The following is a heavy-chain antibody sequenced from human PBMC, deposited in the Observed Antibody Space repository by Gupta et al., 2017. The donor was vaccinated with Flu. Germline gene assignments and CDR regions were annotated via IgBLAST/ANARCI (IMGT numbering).Heavy chain of an antibody. V-gene: IGHV3-30*18. CDR2: ISYDGSSK. CDR3: AKDWKWNYNIDGMNV. D-gene: IGHD3-10*01. J-gene: IGHJ6*02. Sequence: YGMHWVRQATGKGLEWVTDISYDGSSKNYADSVKGRFTISRDNSKNTLYLEMNSLTTEDTAVYYCAKDWKWNYNIDGMNVWGQGTTVTVSS. CDR1: YG.